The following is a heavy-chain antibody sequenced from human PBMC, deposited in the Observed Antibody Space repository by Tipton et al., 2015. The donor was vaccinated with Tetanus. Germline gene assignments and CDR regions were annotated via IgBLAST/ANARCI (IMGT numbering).Heavy chain of an antibody. Sequence: TLSLTCTVSGASIGSISYYWSWIRQPPGKGLEWIGYIYDSGSTYYNPSLKSRVTISEDRSKNQISLRLRSVTAADTAVYYCARVKGTYNHYGLDVWGQGTTVTVAS. D-gene: IGHD3-10*01. CDR1: GASIGSISYY. J-gene: IGHJ6*02. CDR3: ARVKGTYNHYGLDV. CDR2: IYDSGST. V-gene: IGHV4-30-2*01.